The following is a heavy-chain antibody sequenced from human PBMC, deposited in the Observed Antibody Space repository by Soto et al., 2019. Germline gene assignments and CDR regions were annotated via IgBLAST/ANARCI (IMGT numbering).Heavy chain of an antibody. CDR2: IKSKTDGGTT. V-gene: IGHV3-15*07. D-gene: IGHD3-10*01. Sequence: GGSLRLSCAASGFTFSNAWMNWVRQAPGKGLEWVGRIKSKTDGGTTDYAAPVKGRFTISRDDSKNTLYLQMNSLKTEDTAVYYCTTDPGYYYGSGSYYTNFDYWGQGTLVTVS. CDR3: TTDPGYYYGSGSYYTNFDY. CDR1: GFTFSNAW. J-gene: IGHJ4*02.